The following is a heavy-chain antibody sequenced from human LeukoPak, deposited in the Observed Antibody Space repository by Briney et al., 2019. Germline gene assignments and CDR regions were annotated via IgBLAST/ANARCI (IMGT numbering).Heavy chain of an antibody. CDR2: ISGSGGST. CDR1: GFTFSSYA. D-gene: IGHD2-21*01. J-gene: IGHJ4*02. Sequence: GKSLRLSCAASGFTFSSYAMSWVRQAPGKGLEWVSAISGSGGSTYYADSVKGRFTISRDNSKNTLYLQMNSLRAEDTAVYYCANLVGFPALFDYWGQGTLVTVSS. V-gene: IGHV3-23*01. CDR3: ANLVGFPALFDY.